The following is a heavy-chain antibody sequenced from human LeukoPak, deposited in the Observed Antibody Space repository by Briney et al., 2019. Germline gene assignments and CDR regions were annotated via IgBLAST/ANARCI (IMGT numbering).Heavy chain of an antibody. CDR3: ATYGERGFDI. V-gene: IGHV4-59*01. D-gene: IGHD4-17*01. J-gene: IGHJ3*02. CDR2: IYYSGST. Sequence: PSETLSLTCTVSGGSICSYYWSWIRQPPGRGLEWIGYIYYSGSTNYSPSLKSRVTLSVDTSKNQFSLKLSSVTAADTAVYYCATYGERGFDIWGQGTMVTVSS. CDR1: GGSICSYY.